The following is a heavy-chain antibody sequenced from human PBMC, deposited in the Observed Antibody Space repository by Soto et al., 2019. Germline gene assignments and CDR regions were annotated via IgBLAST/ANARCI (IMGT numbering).Heavy chain of an antibody. Sequence: RASVKVSCKASGGTFSSYAISWVRQAPGQGLERMGEIIPIFGTANYAQKFQGRVTITADESTSTAYMELSSLRSEDTAVYYCIGVYYYDSSGSTPYYYYGMDVWGQGTTVTVSS. J-gene: IGHJ6*02. CDR1: GGTFSSYA. CDR3: IGVYYYDSSGSTPYYYYGMDV. D-gene: IGHD3-22*01. CDR2: IIPIFGTA. V-gene: IGHV1-69*13.